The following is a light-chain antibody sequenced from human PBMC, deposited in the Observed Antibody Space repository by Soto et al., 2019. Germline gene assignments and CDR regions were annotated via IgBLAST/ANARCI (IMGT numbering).Light chain of an antibody. V-gene: IGKV3-11*01. CDR2: DAS. Sequence: ELVLTQSAATLSLSPGERATLSCRASQSVSSYLAWYQQKPGQAPRLLIYDASNRATGIPARFSGSESGTDFTLTISSLEPEDFAVYYCQQRSNWPTFGQGTRLEIK. J-gene: IGKJ5*01. CDR1: QSVSSY. CDR3: QQRSNWPT.